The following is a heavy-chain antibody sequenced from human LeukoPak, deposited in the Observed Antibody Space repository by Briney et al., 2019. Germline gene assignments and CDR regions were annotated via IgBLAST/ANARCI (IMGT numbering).Heavy chain of an antibody. CDR3: ARFGYAVGMDV. CDR1: GFTFRNYW. D-gene: IGHD5-18*01. J-gene: IGHJ6*02. Sequence: GGSLRLSCAASGFTFRNYWMSWVRQAPGKGLEWVANIRGDGREKNYVDSVKGRFTISRDNPKNSLYLQMDSPRAEDTAVYYCARFGYAVGMDVWGQGTTVTGSS. V-gene: IGHV3-7*04. CDR2: IRGDGREK.